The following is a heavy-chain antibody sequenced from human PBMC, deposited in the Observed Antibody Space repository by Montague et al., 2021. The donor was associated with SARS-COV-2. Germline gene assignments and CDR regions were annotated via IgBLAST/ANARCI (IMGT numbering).Heavy chain of an antibody. V-gene: IGHV4-39*01. Sequence: SETLSLTCSVSGASISSSDYYWGWIRQPPGKGLEWIGSIYYSGITHYDPSLKSRATLSVDTSKNQFSLKLNSVTAADTAAYYCAATDYFASGKYDFWGQGTWVTVSS. CDR1: GASISSSDYY. CDR3: AATDYFASGKYDF. J-gene: IGHJ4*02. CDR2: IYYSGIT. D-gene: IGHD3-10*01.